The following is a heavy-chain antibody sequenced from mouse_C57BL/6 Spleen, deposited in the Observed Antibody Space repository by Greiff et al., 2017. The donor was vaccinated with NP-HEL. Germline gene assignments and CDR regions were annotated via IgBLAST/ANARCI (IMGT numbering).Heavy chain of an antibody. V-gene: IGHV3-1*01. J-gene: IGHJ1*03. CDR3: ARAYYGNYGYFDV. D-gene: IGHD2-10*01. CDR2: ISYSGST. Sequence: VQLKESGPGMVKPSQSLSLTCTVTGYSITSGYDWHWIRHFPGNKLEWMGYISYSGSTNYNPSLKSRISITHDTSKNHFFLKLNSVTTEDTATYYCARAYYGNYGYFDVWGTGTTVTVSS. CDR1: GYSITSGYD.